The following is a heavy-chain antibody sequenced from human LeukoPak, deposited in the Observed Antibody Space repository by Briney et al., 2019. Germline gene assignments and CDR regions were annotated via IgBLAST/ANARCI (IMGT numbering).Heavy chain of an antibody. CDR3: ARAPYSGYGYFDY. Sequence: SETLSLNCTVSGGSISSGGYYWSWIRQHPGKGLEWIGYIYYSGSTYYNPSLKSRVTISVDTSKNQFSLKLSSVTAADTAVYYCARAPYSGYGYFDYWGQGTLVTVSS. CDR2: IYYSGST. CDR1: GGSISSGGYY. J-gene: IGHJ4*02. D-gene: IGHD5-12*01. V-gene: IGHV4-31*03.